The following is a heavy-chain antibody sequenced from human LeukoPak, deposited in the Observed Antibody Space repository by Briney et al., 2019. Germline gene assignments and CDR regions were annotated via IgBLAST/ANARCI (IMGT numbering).Heavy chain of an antibody. V-gene: IGHV3-30*18. D-gene: IGHD3-3*01. J-gene: IGHJ4*02. Sequence: GGSLRLSCTASEFTFTNYGMHWVRQAPGKGLEWVAVISNDGTEKYYADSVKGRFTISRDNSKNTLYLQMNSLRAEDTAVYYCAKDKGFLEWLLYYGYWGQGTLVTVSS. CDR1: EFTFTNYG. CDR2: ISNDGTEK. CDR3: AKDKGFLEWLLYYGY.